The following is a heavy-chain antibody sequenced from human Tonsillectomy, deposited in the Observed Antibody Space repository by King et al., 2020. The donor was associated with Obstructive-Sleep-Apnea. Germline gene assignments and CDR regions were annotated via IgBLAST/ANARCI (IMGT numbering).Heavy chain of an antibody. CDR2: IYYTGST. CDR1: GGSISSFY. CDR3: ARAPYGSGIIDWFDP. V-gene: IGHV4-59*01. J-gene: IGHJ5*02. D-gene: IGHD3-10*01. Sequence: VQLQESGPGLVKPSETLSLTCTVSGGSISSFYWNWIRQPPGKGLEWIGYIYYTGSTNYHPSLKSRVTISVDTSKNQFSLKLTSATAADTAVYYCARAPYGSGIIDWFDPWGQGTLVTVSS.